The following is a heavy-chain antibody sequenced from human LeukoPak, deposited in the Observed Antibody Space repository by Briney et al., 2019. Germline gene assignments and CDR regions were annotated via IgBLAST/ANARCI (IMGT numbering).Heavy chain of an antibody. CDR2: IKSKTDGGTT. V-gene: IGHV3-15*01. J-gene: IGHJ4*02. D-gene: IGHD1-26*01. Sequence: GGSLRLSCAASGFTLSNAWMSWVRQAPGKGLEWVGRIKSKTDGGTTDYAALVKGRFTIARDDSKDTLYLQMNSLKTEDTAVYYCTTDLRELDYYRGQGTLVTVSS. CDR1: GFTLSNAW. CDR3: TTDLRELDYY.